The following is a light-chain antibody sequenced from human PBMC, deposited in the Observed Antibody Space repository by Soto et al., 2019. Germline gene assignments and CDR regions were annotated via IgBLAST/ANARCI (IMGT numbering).Light chain of an antibody. Sequence: QSVLTQPASVSGSPGQSITISCTGTSSDVGGYNFVSWYQQHPGKAPKLMIYDVSNRPSGVSNRFSGSKSGKTASLTISGLQAEDEADYYCSSYTNTNTRVLFGGGTKVTVL. CDR3: SSYTNTNTRVL. CDR2: DVS. CDR1: SSDVGGYNF. J-gene: IGLJ2*01. V-gene: IGLV2-14*01.